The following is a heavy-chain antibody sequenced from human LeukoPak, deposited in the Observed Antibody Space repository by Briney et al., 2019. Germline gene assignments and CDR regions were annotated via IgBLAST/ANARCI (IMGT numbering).Heavy chain of an antibody. CDR1: GFTSRRYA. V-gene: IGHV3-23*01. D-gene: IGHD2-15*01. J-gene: IGHJ4*02. CDR2: ISGTGDLT. Sequence: GGSLRLPCAALGFTSRRYAMSWVRQAPGKGLEWVSSISGTGDLTYYADSVRGRFTISRDNSKNTLYLQINSLRAEDTAVYYCAKEVYCASSTCYSASSFDSCGQGTLVTVSS. CDR3: AKEVYCASSTCYSASSFDS.